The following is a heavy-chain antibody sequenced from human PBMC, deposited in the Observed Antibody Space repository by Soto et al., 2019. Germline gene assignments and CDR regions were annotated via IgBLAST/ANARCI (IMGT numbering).Heavy chain of an antibody. CDR2: IYYSGST. CDR3: ARGDGY. J-gene: IGHJ4*02. Sequence: QVQLQESGPGLVKPSETLSLTCTVSGGSVRSGSYYWSWIRQPPGKGLEWIGYIYYSGSTNYNPSLKSRVTISVDTSKNQFSLKLSSVTAADTAVYYCARGDGYWGQGTLVTVSS. CDR1: GGSVRSGSYY. V-gene: IGHV4-61*01.